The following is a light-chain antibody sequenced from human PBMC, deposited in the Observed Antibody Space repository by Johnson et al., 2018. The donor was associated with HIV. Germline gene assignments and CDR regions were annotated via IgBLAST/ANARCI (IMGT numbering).Light chain of an antibody. CDR1: SSNIGNNY. CDR3: GTWDSSLSAGV. CDR2: DNN. Sequence: QSVLTQPPSVSAAPGQKVTISCSGSSSNIGNNYVSWYQQLPGTAPKLLIYDNNKRPSGIPDLFSGSKSGTSATLGITGLPTGDEADYYCGTWDSSLSAGVFGTGTNVTVL. J-gene: IGLJ1*01. V-gene: IGLV1-51*01.